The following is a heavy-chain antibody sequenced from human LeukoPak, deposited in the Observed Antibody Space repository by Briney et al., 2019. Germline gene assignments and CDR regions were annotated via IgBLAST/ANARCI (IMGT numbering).Heavy chain of an antibody. V-gene: IGHV3-66*02. CDR1: GFTVSSNY. CDR3: AIRGRYYDFWSGIVDY. Sequence: GGSLRLSCGASGFTVSSNYMSWVRQAPGKGLEWVSVIYSGGSTYYADSVKGRFTISRDNSKNTLYLQMNSLRAEDTAVYYCAIRGRYYDFWSGIVDYWGQGTLVTVSS. D-gene: IGHD3-3*01. J-gene: IGHJ4*02. CDR2: IYSGGST.